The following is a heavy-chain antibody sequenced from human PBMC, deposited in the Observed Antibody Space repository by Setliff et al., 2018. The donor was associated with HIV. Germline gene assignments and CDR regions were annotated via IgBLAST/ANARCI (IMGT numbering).Heavy chain of an antibody. V-gene: IGHV4-59*01. J-gene: IGHJ4*02. Sequence: PSETLSLTCTVSGLSMSYNYWTWIRQSPGKGLEWIGYVHYSGSTRYNPSLKSRVTISVDTSKKKFSLKLTSMTATDTAVYFCASAPLYFYDGSGYLKYWGQGSQVTVTS. CDR3: ASAPLYFYDGSGYLKY. D-gene: IGHD3-22*01. CDR2: VHYSGST. CDR1: GLSMSYNY.